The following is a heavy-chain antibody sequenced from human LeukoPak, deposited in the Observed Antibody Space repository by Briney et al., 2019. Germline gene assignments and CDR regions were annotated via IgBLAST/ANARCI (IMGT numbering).Heavy chain of an antibody. V-gene: IGHV4-59*08. CDR2: IHYSGTT. J-gene: IGHJ4*02. Sequence: PSETLSLTCTVSGGSISSHYWSWIRQPPGKGLEWIGYIHYSGTTNYNPSLKSRVTMSVDTSKNQFSLKLSSVTAADTAVYYCARLADTAIFDLEGSYYFDYWGQGTLVTVSS. D-gene: IGHD5-18*01. CDR3: ARLADTAIFDLEGSYYFDY. CDR1: GGSISSHY.